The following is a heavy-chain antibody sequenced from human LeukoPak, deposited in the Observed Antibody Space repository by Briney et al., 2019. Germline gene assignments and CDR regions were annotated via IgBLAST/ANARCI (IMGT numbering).Heavy chain of an antibody. CDR1: GGSISNYY. CDR3: ARDPSYYYGSGSYYEGDVFDI. V-gene: IGHV4-59*13. J-gene: IGHJ3*02. D-gene: IGHD3-10*01. CDR2: IYYSGST. Sequence: PSETLSLTCTVSGGSISNYYWSWIRQPPGKGLEWIGAIYYSGSTNYNPSLKRRVTISIAPSKNQFSLKLRSVTAADTAVYYCARDPSYYYGSGSYYEGDVFDIWGQGTMVTVSS.